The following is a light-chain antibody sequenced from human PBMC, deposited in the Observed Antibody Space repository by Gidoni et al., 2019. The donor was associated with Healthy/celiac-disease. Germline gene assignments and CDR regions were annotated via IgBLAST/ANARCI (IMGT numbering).Light chain of an antibody. CDR1: QSVSSSY. CDR3: QQYGSSPRSLT. CDR2: GAS. V-gene: IGKV3-20*01. Sequence: IVLTQSPGTLSLSPGERATLSCRASQSVSSSYLAWYKQKPGQAPRLLIYGASSRATGIPDRFSGSGSGTDFTLTISRLEPEDFAVYYCQQYGSSPRSLTFGGGTKVEIK. J-gene: IGKJ4*01.